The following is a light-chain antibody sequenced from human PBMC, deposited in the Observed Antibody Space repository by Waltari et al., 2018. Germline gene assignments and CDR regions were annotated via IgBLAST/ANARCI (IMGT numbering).Light chain of an antibody. CDR1: SSNIGRNT. J-gene: IGLJ3*02. V-gene: IGLV1-44*01. Sequence: QSVLTQSPSASGTPGQRVTISCSGSSSNIGRNTVNWYQQPPGTAPKLLIYSNNQRPSGVPDRFSGSKSGTSASLAISGLQSADEADYYCAAWDDSLNGWVFGGGSKLTVL. CDR2: SNN. CDR3: AAWDDSLNGWV.